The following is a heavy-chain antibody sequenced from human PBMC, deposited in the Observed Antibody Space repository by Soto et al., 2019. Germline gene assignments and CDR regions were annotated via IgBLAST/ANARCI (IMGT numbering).Heavy chain of an antibody. J-gene: IGHJ6*02. D-gene: IGHD3-3*01. CDR1: GDRVSRTSPA. V-gene: IGHV6-1*01. CDR2: TYHRSKWYN. Sequence: SQTLSLTCAISGDRVSRTSPAWNWIRQSPPRGLEGLGRTYHRSKWYNDYAVYVKSRLTINPDTSKNQFSLQLNSVTTEDTAVYYCAREKSYYDFGSGDSYYYYGMDVWGQGTTVTVSS. CDR3: AREKSYYDFGSGDSYYYYGMDV.